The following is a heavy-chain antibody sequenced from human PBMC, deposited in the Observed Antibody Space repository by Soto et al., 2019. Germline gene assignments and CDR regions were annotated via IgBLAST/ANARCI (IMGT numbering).Heavy chain of an antibody. CDR3: AKDLRMIGYCGMDV. Sequence: QVPLVESGGGVVQPGRSLRLTCVASEFTFSTYGMHWVRQAPGKGLEWVAATTYDGSDKYHADSVKGRFTISRDNSKNTLYLQMNSLRDEDTAVYYCAKDLRMIGYCGMDVWGQGTTVIVSS. D-gene: IGHD3-9*01. J-gene: IGHJ6*02. V-gene: IGHV3-30*18. CDR2: TTYDGSDK. CDR1: EFTFSTYG.